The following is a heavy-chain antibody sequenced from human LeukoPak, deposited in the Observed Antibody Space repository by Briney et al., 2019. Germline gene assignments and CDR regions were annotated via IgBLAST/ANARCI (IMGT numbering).Heavy chain of an antibody. Sequence: SQTLSLTCAISGDSVSSNSAAWNWIRQSPSRGLEWLGRTYYRSKWYNDYAVSVKSRITINPDTSKNQFSLQLNSVTPEDTAVYYCARSISSWYYHGAEKYYFDYWGQGTLVTVSS. V-gene: IGHV6-1*01. CDR1: GDSVSSNSAA. D-gene: IGHD6-13*01. CDR2: TYYRSKWYN. J-gene: IGHJ4*02. CDR3: ARSISSWYYHGAEKYYFDY.